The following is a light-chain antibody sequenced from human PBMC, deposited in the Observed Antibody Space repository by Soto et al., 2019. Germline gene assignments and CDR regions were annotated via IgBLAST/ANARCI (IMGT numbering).Light chain of an antibody. J-gene: IGKJ1*01. CDR1: QNVRTF. V-gene: IGKV3-11*01. CDR2: GAS. CDR3: QQHSHWPPWT. Sequence: EVVLTQSPATRALSPGERATLSRRASQNVRTFLDWYHQKPGQAPRLLIYGASNRATGIPARFSGSGSGTDFTLTISSLEPEDFAVYYCQQHSHWPPWTFGQGTRVEIQ.